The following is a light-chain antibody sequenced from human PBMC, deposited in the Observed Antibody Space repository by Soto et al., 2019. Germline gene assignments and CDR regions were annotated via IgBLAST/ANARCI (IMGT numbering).Light chain of an antibody. Sequence: EIVMMQYPANMSVSPGGWATVSCRASQSVRSNLAWYQQRPGQAPRLLIYAASTRATGIPARFSGSGSGTEFTLIIDSLQSEDFAVYYCQQYNNWPRTFGQGTKVDIK. CDR1: QSVRSN. J-gene: IGKJ1*01. V-gene: IGKV3-15*01. CDR3: QQYNNWPRT. CDR2: AAS.